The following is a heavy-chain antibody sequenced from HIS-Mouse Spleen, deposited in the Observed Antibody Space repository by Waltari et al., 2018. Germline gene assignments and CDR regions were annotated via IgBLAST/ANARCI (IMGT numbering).Heavy chain of an antibody. CDR2: IYYSGRT. Sequence: QLQLQESGPGLVKPSETLSLTCTVSGGSISSSSYYWGWIRQPPGKGPEWIGSIYYSGRTYDNPSLKSRVTIAVSTAKQHFSLKLSSVTAADTAVYYCAREIPYSSSWYDWYFDLWGRGTLVTVSS. CDR3: AREIPYSSSWYDWYFDL. D-gene: IGHD6-13*01. V-gene: IGHV4-39*07. CDR1: GGSISSSSYY. J-gene: IGHJ2*01.